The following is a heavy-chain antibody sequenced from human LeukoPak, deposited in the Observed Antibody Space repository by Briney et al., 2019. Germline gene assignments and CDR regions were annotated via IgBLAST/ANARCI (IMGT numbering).Heavy chain of an antibody. CDR2: ISSSSSYI. Sequence: GGSLRLSCAASGFTFSSYSMNWVRQAPGRGLEWVSSISSSSSYIYYADSVKGRFTISRDNAKNSLYLQMNSLRAEDTAVYYWARDLEVPAATYWTLKNYYYYGMDVGGQGTTVTVSS. CDR1: GFTFSSYS. V-gene: IGHV3-21*01. CDR3: ARDLEVPAATYWTLKNYYYYGMDV. D-gene: IGHD2-2*01. J-gene: IGHJ6*02.